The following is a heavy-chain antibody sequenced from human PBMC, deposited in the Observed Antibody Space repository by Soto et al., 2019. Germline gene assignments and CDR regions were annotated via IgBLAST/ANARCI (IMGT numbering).Heavy chain of an antibody. J-gene: IGHJ5*02. CDR3: AREGYCSGGSCLNWFDP. D-gene: IGHD2-15*01. CDR1: GGTFSSYA. V-gene: IGHV1-69*01. Sequence: QVQLVQSGAEVKKPGSSVKVSCKASGGTFSSYAISWVRQAPGQGLEWMVGIIPIFGTANYAQKFQGRVTITADESTSTAYMELSSLRSEDTAVYYCAREGYCSGGSCLNWFDPWGQGTLVTVSS. CDR2: IIPIFGTA.